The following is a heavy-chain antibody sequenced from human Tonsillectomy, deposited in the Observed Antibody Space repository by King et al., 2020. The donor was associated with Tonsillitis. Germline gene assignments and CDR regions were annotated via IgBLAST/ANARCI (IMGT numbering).Heavy chain of an antibody. CDR3: ARGGVPIGYCSGGSCYLSY. D-gene: IGHD2-15*01. V-gene: IGHV4-59*08. CDR1: GGSISSYY. J-gene: IGHJ4*02. CDR2: IYYSGST. Sequence: QLQESGPGLVKPSETLSLTCTVSGGSISSYYWSWIRQPPGKGLEWIGYIYYSGSTNYNPSLKSRATISVDTSKNQFSLKLSSVTAADTAVYYCARGGVPIGYCSGGSCYLSYWGQGTLVTVSS.